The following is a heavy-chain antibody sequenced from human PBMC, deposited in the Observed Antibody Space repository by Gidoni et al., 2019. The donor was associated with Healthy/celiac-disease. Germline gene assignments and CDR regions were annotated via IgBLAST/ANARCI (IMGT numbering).Heavy chain of an antibody. D-gene: IGHD4-17*01. V-gene: IGHV4-39*01. J-gene: IGHJ4*02. CDR3: ARLYGDYYFDY. Sequence: QLQLQESGPGLVKPSETLSLTCTVSVGPISSSSYYWGWIRQPPGKGLEWIGSIYYSGSTYYNPSLKSRVTISVDTSKNQFALKLSSVTAADTAVYYCARLYGDYYFDYWGQGTLVTVSS. CDR1: VGPISSSSYY. CDR2: IYYSGST.